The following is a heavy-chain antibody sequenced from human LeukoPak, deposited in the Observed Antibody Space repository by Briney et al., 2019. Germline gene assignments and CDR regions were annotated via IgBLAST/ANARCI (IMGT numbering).Heavy chain of an antibody. Sequence: GGSLRLSCEASRFTLEHYGMSWVRQAPGKGLEWVSAISGSGGSTYYADSVKGRFTISRDNSKNTLYLQMNSLRAEDTAVYYCAKRRLYGSGSSFDNWGQGTLVTVSS. CDR3: AKRRLYGSGSSFDN. J-gene: IGHJ4*02. CDR1: RFTLEHYG. V-gene: IGHV3-23*01. CDR2: ISGSGGST. D-gene: IGHD3-10*01.